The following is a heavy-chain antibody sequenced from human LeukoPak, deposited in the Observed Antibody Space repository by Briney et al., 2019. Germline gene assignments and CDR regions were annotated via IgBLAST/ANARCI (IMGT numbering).Heavy chain of an antibody. V-gene: IGHV3-7*01. J-gene: IGHJ4*02. CDR2: IKQDGSEK. D-gene: IGHD1-26*01. CDR1: GFTFSSLW. CDR3: ARSPGILGTNYFDY. Sequence: PGGPLRLSCAASGFTFSSLWMTWVRQAPGKGLEWVATIKQDGSEKYYVDSVKGRFTISRDNAKNSLYLQMNSLRAEDTSVYYCARSPGILGTNYFDYWGQGTLVTVSS.